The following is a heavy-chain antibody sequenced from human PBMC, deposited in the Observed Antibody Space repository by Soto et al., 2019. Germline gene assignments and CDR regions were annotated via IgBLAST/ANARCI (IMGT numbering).Heavy chain of an antibody. J-gene: IGHJ3*01. CDR1: GFNFNDYG. V-gene: IGHV3-30*18. Sequence: QVKLVESGGGLVQPGRSLRLSCEASGFNFNDYGMHWVRQVPGKGLEWVAVTSYDGNHKYYAQSVKGRFTIARDNSKRTLCLHMDSMRSEDTAVYHCVKGDRNTAMVNSPDALNFWGQGTMVTVSS. D-gene: IGHD5-18*01. CDR3: VKGDRNTAMVNSPDALNF. CDR2: TSYDGNHK.